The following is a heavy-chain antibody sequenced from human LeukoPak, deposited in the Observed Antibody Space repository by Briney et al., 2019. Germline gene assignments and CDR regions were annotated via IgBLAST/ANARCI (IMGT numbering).Heavy chain of an antibody. Sequence: GGSLRLSCAASGFTFSSHWMHWVRQAPGKGLVWVSHIDLDGSGTSYADSVKGRFTISRDNAKNTLYLQMNSLRVEDTAVYYCAREPIVAIRTYWFDPWGQGTLVTVSS. CDR1: GFTFSSHW. J-gene: IGHJ5*02. V-gene: IGHV3-74*01. CDR2: IDLDGSGT. D-gene: IGHD3-22*01. CDR3: AREPIVAIRTYWFDP.